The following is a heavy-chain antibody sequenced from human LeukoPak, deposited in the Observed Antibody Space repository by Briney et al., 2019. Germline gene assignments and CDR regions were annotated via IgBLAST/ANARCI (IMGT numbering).Heavy chain of an antibody. D-gene: IGHD2-21*01. CDR2: ISYDGSNK. V-gene: IGHV3-30*04. CDR1: GFTFSSYA. J-gene: IGHJ4*02. CDR3: ARDVAPAAFDY. Sequence: PGGSLRLSCAASGFTFSSYAMHWVRQAPGKGLEWVAVISYDGSNKYYADSVKGRFTISRDNSKNTLYLQMNSLRAEDTAVYYCARDVAPAAFDYWGQGTLVTVSS.